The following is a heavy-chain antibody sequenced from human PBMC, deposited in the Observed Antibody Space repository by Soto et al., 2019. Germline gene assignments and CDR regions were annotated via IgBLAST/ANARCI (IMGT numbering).Heavy chain of an antibody. V-gene: IGHV3-7*04. CDR2: INQDGSEK. D-gene: IGHD1-26*01. CDR3: SGGVGDAF. J-gene: IGHJ4*02. CDR1: ESTVSRDW. Sequence: EVHLVESGGGLVQTGGSLRLSCAIFESTVSRDWMNWVRQAPGKGLEWVAHINQDGSEKYYVDSVKGRFTISRDNAKKSLYLQMNGLRPADTAMYYGSGGVGDAFWGQGTLVTVSS.